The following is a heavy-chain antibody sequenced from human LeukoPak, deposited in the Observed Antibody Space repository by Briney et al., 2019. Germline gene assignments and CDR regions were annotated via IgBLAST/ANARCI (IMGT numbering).Heavy chain of an antibody. Sequence: ASVTVSCKASGYTFTGYYMHWVRQAPGQGFEWMGWINPNSGGTNYAQKFQGRVTMTRDTSISTAYMELSRLRSDDTAVYYCARGGTYYYDSSGANDAFDIWGQGTMVTVSS. CDR3: ARGGTYYYDSSGANDAFDI. V-gene: IGHV1-2*02. D-gene: IGHD3-22*01. CDR2: INPNSGGT. CDR1: GYTFTGYY. J-gene: IGHJ3*02.